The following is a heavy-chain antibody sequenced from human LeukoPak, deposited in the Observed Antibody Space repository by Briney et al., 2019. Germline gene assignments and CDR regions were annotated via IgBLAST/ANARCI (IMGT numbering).Heavy chain of an antibody. CDR3: ARDSVEMATPAAFDI. D-gene: IGHD5-24*01. Sequence: VASVKVSCKASGYTFTSYAMTWVRQAPGQGLEWMGWINTNTGNPTYAQGFTGRFVFSLDTSVSTAYLQISSLKAEDTAVYYCARDSVEMATPAAFDIWGQGTMVTVSS. J-gene: IGHJ3*02. V-gene: IGHV7-4-1*02. CDR1: GYTFTSYA. CDR2: INTNTGNP.